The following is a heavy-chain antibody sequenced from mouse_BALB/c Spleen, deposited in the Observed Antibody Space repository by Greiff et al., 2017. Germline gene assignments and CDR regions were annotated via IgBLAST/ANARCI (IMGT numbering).Heavy chain of an antibody. CDR3: AREYYGNYVGAMDY. Sequence: EVQGVESGGGLVKPGGSLKLSCAASGFTFSDYYMYWVRQTPEKRLEWVATISDGGSYTYYPDSVKGRFTISRDNAKNNLYLQMSSLKSEDTAMYYCAREYYGNYVGAMDYWGQGTSVTVSS. V-gene: IGHV5-4*02. J-gene: IGHJ4*01. D-gene: IGHD2-1*01. CDR2: ISDGGSYT. CDR1: GFTFSDYY.